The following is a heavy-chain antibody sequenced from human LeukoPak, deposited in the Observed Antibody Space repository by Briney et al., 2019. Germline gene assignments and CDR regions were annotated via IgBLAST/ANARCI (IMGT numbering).Heavy chain of an antibody. CDR3: ARGRHDITMIVVVMTSVSYYLDV. CDR1: GGSFNGYH. D-gene: IGHD3-22*01. CDR2: INPSGST. J-gene: IGHJ6*03. V-gene: IGHV4-34*01. Sequence: SETLSLTCAVYGGSFNGYHWTWIRQSPGKGLEWIGDINPSGSTYYNLSLKSRLTISVDTSKNQFSLKLRSVTAADTAVYYCARGRHDITMIVVVMTSVSYYLDVWGKGTTVTVS.